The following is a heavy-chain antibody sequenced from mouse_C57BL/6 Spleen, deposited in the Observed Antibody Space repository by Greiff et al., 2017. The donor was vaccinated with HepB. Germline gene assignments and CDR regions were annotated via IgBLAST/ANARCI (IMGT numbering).Heavy chain of an antibody. Sequence: VQLKQSVAELVRPGASVKLSCTASGFNIKNTYMHWVKQRPEQGLEWIGRIDPANGNTKYAPKFQGKATITADTSSNTAYLQLSSLTSEDTAIYYCAPYSNYPYYAMDYWGQGTSVTVSS. J-gene: IGHJ4*01. D-gene: IGHD2-5*01. V-gene: IGHV14-3*01. CDR2: IDPANGNT. CDR3: APYSNYPYYAMDY. CDR1: GFNIKNTY.